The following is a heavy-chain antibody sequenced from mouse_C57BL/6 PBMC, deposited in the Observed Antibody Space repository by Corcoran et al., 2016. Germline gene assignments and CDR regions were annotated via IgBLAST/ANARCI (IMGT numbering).Heavy chain of an antibody. D-gene: IGHD1-1*01. V-gene: IGHV1-26*01. Sequence: EVQLQQSGPELVKPGASVKISCTASGYTFTDYYMNWVKQSHGKSLEWIGDINPNNGGTSYNQRFKGKATLTVDKSSSTAYMELRSLTSEDSAVYYCARRIYYYGSIDYWGQGTTLTVSS. CDR3: ARRIYYYGSIDY. CDR1: GYTFTDYY. CDR2: INPNNGGT. J-gene: IGHJ2*01.